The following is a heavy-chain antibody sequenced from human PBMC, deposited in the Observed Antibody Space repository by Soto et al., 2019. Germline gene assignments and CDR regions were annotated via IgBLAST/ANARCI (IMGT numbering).Heavy chain of an antibody. CDR3: ARGHDFWRAYYSFDY. CDR2: IYSGGST. Sequence: HPGGSLRLSCAASGFTVSSNYMSWVRQAPGKGLEWVSVIYSGGSTYYADSVKGRFTISRDNSKNTLYLQMNSLRVEDTAVYYCARGHDFWRAYYSFDYWGQGTLVTVSS. CDR1: GFTVSSNY. V-gene: IGHV3-66*01. J-gene: IGHJ4*02. D-gene: IGHD3-3*01.